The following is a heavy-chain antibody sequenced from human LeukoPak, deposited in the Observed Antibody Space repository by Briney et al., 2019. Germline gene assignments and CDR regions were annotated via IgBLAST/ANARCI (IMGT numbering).Heavy chain of an antibody. Sequence: GGSLRLSCAASGFTFSSYGMHWVRQAPGKGLEWVAVIWYDGSNKYYADSVKGRFTISRDNSKNTLYLQMNSLRAEDTAVYYCARPREYYDSSGYSGFDYRGQGTLVTVSS. CDR1: GFTFSSYG. V-gene: IGHV3-33*01. J-gene: IGHJ4*02. CDR3: ARPREYYDSSGYSGFDY. D-gene: IGHD3-22*01. CDR2: IWYDGSNK.